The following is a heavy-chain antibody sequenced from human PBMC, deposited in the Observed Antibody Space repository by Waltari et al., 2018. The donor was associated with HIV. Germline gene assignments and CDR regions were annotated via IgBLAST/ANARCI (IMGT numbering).Heavy chain of an antibody. V-gene: IGHV3-53*02. CDR1: GLTDRSNY. CDR3: SRGFFSFDY. Sequence: EVQLVETGGGLIQPGGSLRLSCAASGLTDRSNYMSWVRQAPGKGLVWVAVLYIGGTTNYADSVKCRFTISRDNSKNTLYLQMNNLRAEDTAVYYCSRGFFSFDYWGQGTLVTVSS. CDR2: LYIGGTT. J-gene: IGHJ4*02. D-gene: IGHD3-10*01.